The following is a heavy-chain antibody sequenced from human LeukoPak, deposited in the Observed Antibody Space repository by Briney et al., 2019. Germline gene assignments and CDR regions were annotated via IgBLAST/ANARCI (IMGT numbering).Heavy chain of an antibody. V-gene: IGHV1-69*04. D-gene: IGHD3-22*01. CDR2: IIPILGIA. J-gene: IGHJ3*02. Sequence: ASVKVSCMASGDTFSSYAISWVRQDLGQGLEWMGRIIPILGIANYAQKFQGRVTITADKTTSTAYMELSSLRSEDTAVYYCARGGDYYYDSSGYYYRIWGQGTMVTVAS. CDR1: GDTFSSYA. CDR3: ARGGDYYYDSSGYYYRI.